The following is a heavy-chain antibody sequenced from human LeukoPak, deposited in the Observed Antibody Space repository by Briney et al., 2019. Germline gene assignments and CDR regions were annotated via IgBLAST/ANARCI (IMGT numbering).Heavy chain of an antibody. CDR1: GGTFSSYA. V-gene: IGHV1-69*01. Sequence: SVKVSCKASGGTFSSYAISWVRQAPGQGLEWMGGIIPIFGTANYAQKLQGRVTITADESTSTAYMELSSLRSEDTAVYYCARGSVSMLRYFDWLLTGWGQGTLVTVSS. CDR3: ARGSVSMLRYFDWLLTG. J-gene: IGHJ4*02. CDR2: IIPIFGTA. D-gene: IGHD3-9*01.